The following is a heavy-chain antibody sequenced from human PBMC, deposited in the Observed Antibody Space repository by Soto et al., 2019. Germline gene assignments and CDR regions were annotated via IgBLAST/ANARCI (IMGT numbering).Heavy chain of an antibody. D-gene: IGHD3-3*01. Sequence: SETLSLTCAVYGGSFSGYYWSWIRQPPGKGLEWIGEINHSGSTNYNPSLKSRVTISVDTSKNQFSLKLSSVTAADTAVYYCARGREGFWSGSPYYMDVWGKGTTVTVSS. V-gene: IGHV4-34*01. CDR2: INHSGST. CDR3: ARGREGFWSGSPYYMDV. CDR1: GGSFSGYY. J-gene: IGHJ6*03.